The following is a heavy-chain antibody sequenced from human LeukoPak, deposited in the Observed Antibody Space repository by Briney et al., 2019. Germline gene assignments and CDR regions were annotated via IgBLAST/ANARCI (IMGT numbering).Heavy chain of an antibody. D-gene: IGHD2-15*01. J-gene: IGHJ5*02. CDR2: IIPIFGTA. CDR3: AATATLGFRFDP. Sequence: SVKVSCKASGGTFSSYAISWVRQAPGQGLEWMGGIIPIFGTANYAQKFQGRVTITADESTSIAYMELSSLRSEDTAVYYCAATATLGFRFDPWGQGTLVTVSS. CDR1: GGTFSSYA. V-gene: IGHV1-69*01.